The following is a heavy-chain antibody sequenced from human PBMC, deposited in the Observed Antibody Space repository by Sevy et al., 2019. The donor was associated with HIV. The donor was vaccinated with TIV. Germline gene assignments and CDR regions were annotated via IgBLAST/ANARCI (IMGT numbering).Heavy chain of an antibody. Sequence: GGSLRLSCATSGFTFNIYAMSWVRQAPGKGLEWVSTIGGGDTYYADSVKGGFTISRDDSKGAVYLQMNSLRADDTAVYYCAKDGVSRNKLWDWFDPWGQGTLVTVSS. CDR1: GFTFNIYA. CDR2: IGGGDT. V-gene: IGHV3-23*01. J-gene: IGHJ5*02. D-gene: IGHD2-21*01. CDR3: AKDGVSRNKLWDWFDP.